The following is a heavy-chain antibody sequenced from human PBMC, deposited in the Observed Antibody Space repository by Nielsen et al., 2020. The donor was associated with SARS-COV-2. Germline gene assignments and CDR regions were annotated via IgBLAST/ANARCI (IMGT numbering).Heavy chain of an antibody. J-gene: IGHJ5*02. D-gene: IGHD6-13*01. CDR3: ARELSSPNWFDP. CDR2: INPSGGST. CDR1: GYTFTSYY. Sequence: ASVKVSCKASGYTFTSYYMHWVRQAPGQGLEWMGIINPSGGSTSYAQKFQGRVTMTRDTSMSTVYMELSSLRSEDTAVYYCARELSSPNWFDPWGQGTLVTVSS. V-gene: IGHV1-46*01.